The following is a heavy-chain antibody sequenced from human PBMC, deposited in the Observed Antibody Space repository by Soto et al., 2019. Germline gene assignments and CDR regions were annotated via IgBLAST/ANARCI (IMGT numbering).Heavy chain of an antibody. D-gene: IGHD3-10*01. J-gene: IGHJ4*02. V-gene: IGHV1-2*02. CDR2: IDPNSGGT. Sequence: ASVKVSCKASGHTFTGYYMHWVRQAPGQGLEWMGWIDPNSGGTNYAQKFQGRVTMTRDTSISTAYMELSRLRSDDTAVYYCAITMVRGVMGYFDYWGQGTPVTVSS. CDR3: AITMVRGVMGYFDY. CDR1: GHTFTGYY.